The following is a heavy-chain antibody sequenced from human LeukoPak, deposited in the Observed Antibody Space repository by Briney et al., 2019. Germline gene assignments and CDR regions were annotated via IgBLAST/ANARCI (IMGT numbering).Heavy chain of an antibody. Sequence: ASVKVSCKASGYTFTDYYIHWVRQAPGQRPEWLGRINPNSGVADSPQKFQGRVTMTRDTSITTAYMELSRLTSDDTAVYYCARVAYGNNATPFDHWGQGTLVIVSS. CDR1: GYTFTDYY. D-gene: IGHD4-11*01. CDR2: INPNSGVA. CDR3: ARVAYGNNATPFDH. V-gene: IGHV1-2*06. J-gene: IGHJ4*02.